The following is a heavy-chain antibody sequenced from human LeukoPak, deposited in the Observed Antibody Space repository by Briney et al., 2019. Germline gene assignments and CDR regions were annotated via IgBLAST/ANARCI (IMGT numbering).Heavy chain of an antibody. CDR3: ARAKNPYYYYYYMDF. CDR2: IYHSGSS. J-gene: IGHJ6*03. V-gene: IGHV4-38-2*01. CDR1: GYSISSGHY. Sequence: PSETLSLTCAVSGYSISSGHYWVWIRQPPGKGLEYIGNIYHSGSSHYNPSLKSRVIISVDTSNNQFSLKLSSVTAADTAVYYCARAKNPYYYYYYMDFWGRGTTVTVSS.